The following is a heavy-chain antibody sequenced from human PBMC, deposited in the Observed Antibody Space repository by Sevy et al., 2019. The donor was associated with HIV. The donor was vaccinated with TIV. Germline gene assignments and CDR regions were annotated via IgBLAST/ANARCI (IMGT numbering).Heavy chain of an antibody. V-gene: IGHV4-59*01. CDR1: GDSISKYV. CDR2: LYFSGNT. D-gene: IGHD3-22*01. Sequence: SETLSLTCTVSGDSISKYVWSWIRQPPGKGLEWIGYLYFSGNTNYNPSLKSPVTISVDTSKNQFSLTLKSVTAADTAVYYCARDYYDDRPRGFDPWGQGTLVTVSS. J-gene: IGHJ5*02. CDR3: ARDYYDDRPRGFDP.